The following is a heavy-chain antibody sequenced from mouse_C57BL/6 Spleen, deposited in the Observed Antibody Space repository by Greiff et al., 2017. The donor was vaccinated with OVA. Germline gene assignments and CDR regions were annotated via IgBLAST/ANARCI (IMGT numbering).Heavy chain of an antibody. CDR1: GYTFTSYW. V-gene: IGHV1-50*01. CDR2: IDPSDSYT. J-gene: IGHJ4*01. Sequence: QVQLQQPGAELVKPGASVKLSCKASGYTFTSYWMQWVKQRPGQGLAWIGEIDPSDSYTNYNQKFKGKATLTVDTSSSTAYMQLSSLTSEDSAVYYCARRGSTIVTTRAMDYWGQGTSVTVSS. CDR3: ARRGSTIVTTRAMDY. D-gene: IGHD2-5*01.